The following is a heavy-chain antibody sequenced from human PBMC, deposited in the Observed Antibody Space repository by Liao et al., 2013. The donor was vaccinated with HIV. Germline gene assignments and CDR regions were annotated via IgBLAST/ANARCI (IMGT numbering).Heavy chain of an antibody. CDR1: GGSFSGYY. D-gene: IGHD2-15*01. Sequence: QVQLQQWGAGLLKPSETLSLTCAVYGGSFSGYYWSWIRQPPGKGLEWIGEINHSGSTNYNPSLKSRVTISVDTSKNQFSLKLSSVTAADTAVYYCAREVVAAPNYYYYYYMDVWGKGTHGHRLL. CDR2: INHSGST. V-gene: IGHV4-34*01. J-gene: IGHJ6*03. CDR3: AREVVAAPNYYYYYYMDV.